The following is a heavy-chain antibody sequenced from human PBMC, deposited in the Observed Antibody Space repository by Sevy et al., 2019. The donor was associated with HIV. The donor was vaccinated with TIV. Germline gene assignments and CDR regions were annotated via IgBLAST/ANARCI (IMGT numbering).Heavy chain of an antibody. CDR3: AREGCTKPHDY. Sequence: GGSLRLSCAASGFTFSIYSMSWVRQAPGKGLEWVSTFSFGCGQINYADSVKGRFTISRDNSKNTLYLQMNSLSAEDTAVYYCAREGCTKPHDYWGQGTLVTVFS. CDR2: FSFGCGQI. J-gene: IGHJ4*02. V-gene: IGHV3-23*01. D-gene: IGHD2-8*01. CDR1: GFTFSIYS.